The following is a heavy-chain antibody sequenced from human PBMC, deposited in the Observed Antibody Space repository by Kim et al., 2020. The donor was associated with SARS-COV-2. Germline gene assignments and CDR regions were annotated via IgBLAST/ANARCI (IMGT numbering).Heavy chain of an antibody. D-gene: IGHD5-12*01. CDR3: AREKVATMGNNWFDP. CDR1: GGSISSYY. Sequence: SETLSLTCTVSGGSISSYYWSWIRQPPGKGLEWIGYIYYSGSTNYNPSLKSRVTISVDTSKNQFSLKLSSVTAADTAVYYCAREKVATMGNNWFDPWGQGTLVTVSS. CDR2: IYYSGST. J-gene: IGHJ5*02. V-gene: IGHV4-59*01.